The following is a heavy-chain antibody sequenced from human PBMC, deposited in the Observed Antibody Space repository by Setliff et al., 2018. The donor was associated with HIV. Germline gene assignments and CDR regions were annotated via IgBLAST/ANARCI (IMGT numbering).Heavy chain of an antibody. CDR1: GFTFGDYA. V-gene: IGHV3-49*04. CDR2: IRSKAYGGTT. Sequence: PGGSLRLSCTASGFTFGDYAMSWVRQAPGKGLEWVGFIRSKAYGGTTEYAASVKGRFTISRDDSKSIAYLQMNSLKTEDTAVYYCTRDRHYYDSSGYPGAFDIWGQGTMVTVSS. CDR3: TRDRHYYDSSGYPGAFDI. D-gene: IGHD3-22*01. J-gene: IGHJ3*02.